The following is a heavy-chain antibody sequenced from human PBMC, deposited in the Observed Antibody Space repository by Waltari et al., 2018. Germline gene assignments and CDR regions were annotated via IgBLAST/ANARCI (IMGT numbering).Heavy chain of an antibody. V-gene: IGHV4-39*01. CDR3: ATYVGASIGTAAFDV. J-gene: IGHJ3*01. CDR2: ISYTGTT. D-gene: IGHD3-16*01. CDR1: GGSIISNRHY. Sequence: QLHLQEAGPGLVKPSEPLSLTCSVSGGSIISNRHYWAWIRQPPGKGLEWTATISYTGTTYYNPSLKSRVTISVDTSKNQFSLKLTSVTAADTAVYYCATYVGASIGTAAFDVWGQGTMVTVSS.